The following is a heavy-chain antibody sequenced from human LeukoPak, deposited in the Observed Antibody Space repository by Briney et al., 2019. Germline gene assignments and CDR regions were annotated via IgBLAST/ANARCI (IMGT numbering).Heavy chain of an antibody. CDR2: IYYSGNT. D-gene: IGHD4-17*01. Sequence: SETLSLTCTVSGDSISSSSSYWGWIRQPPGKGLEWIGSIYYSGNTYYNTSLKSRVTISVDTSKNQFSLKLSSATAADTAVYYCAYYGATGFDPWGQGTLVTVSS. CDR3: AYYGATGFDP. V-gene: IGHV4-39*07. CDR1: GDSISSSSSY. J-gene: IGHJ5*02.